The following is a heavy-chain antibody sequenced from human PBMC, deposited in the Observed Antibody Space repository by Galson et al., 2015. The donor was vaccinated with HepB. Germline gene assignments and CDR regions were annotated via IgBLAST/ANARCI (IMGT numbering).Heavy chain of an antibody. CDR2: ISGSGGST. CDR1: GFTFSSYG. Sequence: SLRLSCAASGFTFSSYGTSWVRQAPGKGLEWVSAISGSGGSTYYADSVKGRFTISRDNSKNTLYLQMNSLRAEDTAVYYCAKEPRLWIAAAWRHYWGQGTLVTVSS. V-gene: IGHV3-23*01. J-gene: IGHJ4*02. CDR3: AKEPRLWIAAAWRHY. D-gene: IGHD6-13*01.